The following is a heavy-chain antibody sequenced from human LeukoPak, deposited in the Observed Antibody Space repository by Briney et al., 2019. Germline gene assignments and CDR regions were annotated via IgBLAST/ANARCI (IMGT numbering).Heavy chain of an antibody. Sequence: GGSLRLSCAASGFTSSSYWMHWVRQAPGKGLVWVSRINSDGSSTSYADSVKGRFTISRDNAKNTLYLQMNSLRAEDTAVYYCARDDCSSTSCTGWYYFDYWGQGTLVTVSS. CDR1: GFTSSSYW. CDR3: ARDDCSSTSCTGWYYFDY. D-gene: IGHD2-2*01. V-gene: IGHV3-74*01. J-gene: IGHJ4*02. CDR2: INSDGSST.